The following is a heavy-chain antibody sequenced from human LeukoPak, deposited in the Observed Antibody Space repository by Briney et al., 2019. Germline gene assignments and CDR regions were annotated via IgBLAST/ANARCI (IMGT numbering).Heavy chain of an antibody. Sequence: GGSLRLSCAASGFTFSSYGMHWVRQAPGKGLEWVANIDEDGSEKYYVESVKGRFTISRDNAKNTLYLQMNSLRAEDTAVYYQFDYWGQGTLVTVSS. CDR1: GFTFSSYG. V-gene: IGHV3-7*01. J-gene: IGHJ4*02. CDR2: IDEDGSEK. CDR3: FDY.